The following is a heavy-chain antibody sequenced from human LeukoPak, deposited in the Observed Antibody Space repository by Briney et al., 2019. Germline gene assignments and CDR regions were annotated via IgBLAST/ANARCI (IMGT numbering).Heavy chain of an antibody. Sequence: LSLTCAVSGGSISSGGYSWSWIRQAPGKGLEWVGRTRNKANSYTTEYAASVKGRFTISRDDSKNSLYLQMNSLKTEDTAVYYCARVRSTYYGSGTMDVWGQGTTVTVSS. D-gene: IGHD3-10*01. CDR1: GGSISSGGYS. V-gene: IGHV3-72*01. J-gene: IGHJ6*02. CDR3: ARVRSTYYGSGTMDV. CDR2: TRNKANSYTT.